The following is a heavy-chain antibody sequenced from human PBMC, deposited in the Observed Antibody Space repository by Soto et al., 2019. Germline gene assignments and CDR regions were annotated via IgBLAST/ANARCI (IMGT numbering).Heavy chain of an antibody. CDR3: ARSPRNWGFDY. J-gene: IGHJ4*02. Sequence: SETLSLTCAVSGYSISSSNWWGWIRQPPGKGLEWIGYIYYSGTTYYNPSLKSRVTMSVDTSKNQFSLKLTSVTAVDTAVYYCARSPRNWGFDYWGLGTLVTVSS. V-gene: IGHV4-28*01. CDR2: IYYSGTT. CDR1: GYSISSSNW. D-gene: IGHD7-27*01.